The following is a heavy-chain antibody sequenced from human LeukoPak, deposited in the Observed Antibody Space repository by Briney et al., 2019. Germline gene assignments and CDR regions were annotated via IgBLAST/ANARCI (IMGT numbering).Heavy chain of an antibody. J-gene: IGHJ4*02. V-gene: IGHV3-11*04. CDR1: GFTFSAYY. D-gene: IGHD5-18*01. CDR3: ARGSGYSYGTFDY. CDR2: LSGSGTTI. Sequence: GGSLRLSCAASGFTFSAYYMSWIRQAPGKGLEWVSYLSGSGTTIYYADSVKGRFTISRDNSKNTLYLQMNSLRAEDTAVYYCARGSGYSYGTFDYWGQGTLVTVSS.